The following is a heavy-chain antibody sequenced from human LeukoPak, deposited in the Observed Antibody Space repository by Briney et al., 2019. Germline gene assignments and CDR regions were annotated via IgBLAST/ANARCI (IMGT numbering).Heavy chain of an antibody. CDR1: GFTVSSNY. J-gene: IGHJ4*02. V-gene: IGHV3-53*01. Sequence: GGSLRLSCAASGFTVSSNYMSWVRQAPGKGLEWVSVIYSGGSTYYADSVKGRFTISRDNSKSTLYLQMNSLRAEDTAVYYCARGPSIAAAGTGDYWGQGTLVTVSS. CDR3: ARGPSIAAAGTGDY. D-gene: IGHD6-13*01. CDR2: IYSGGST.